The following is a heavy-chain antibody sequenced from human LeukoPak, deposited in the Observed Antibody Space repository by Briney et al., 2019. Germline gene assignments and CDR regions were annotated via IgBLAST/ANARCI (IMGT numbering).Heavy chain of an antibody. CDR3: ARWGSISCYDY. Sequence: PGGSLRLSCAASGFTFSSYGMHWVRQAPGKGLEWVAVISYDGSNKYYADSVKGRFTISRDNSKNTLYLQMNSLRAEDTAVYYCARWGSISCYDYWGQGTLVTVSS. V-gene: IGHV3-30*03. CDR1: GFTFSSYG. D-gene: IGHD2-15*01. J-gene: IGHJ4*02. CDR2: ISYDGSNK.